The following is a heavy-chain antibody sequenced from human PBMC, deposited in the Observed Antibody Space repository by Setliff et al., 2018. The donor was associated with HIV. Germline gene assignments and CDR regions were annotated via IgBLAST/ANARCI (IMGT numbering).Heavy chain of an antibody. CDR3: ARGRYSYGPGWFDS. J-gene: IGHJ5*01. D-gene: IGHD5-18*01. CDR1: IGSISSYY. V-gene: IGHV4-4*07. CDR2: ISTSGNT. Sequence: SETLSLTCNVSIGSISSYYWNWIRQPAGTGLQWIGRISTSGNTNYNPSLKNRLTMSLDTSKQQFSLRLSSVTAADTAVFYCARGRYSYGPGWFDSWAQGAVVTVSS.